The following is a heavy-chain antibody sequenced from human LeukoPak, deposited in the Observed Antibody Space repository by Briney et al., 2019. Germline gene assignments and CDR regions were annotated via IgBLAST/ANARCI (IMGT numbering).Heavy chain of an antibody. Sequence: GGSLRLSCAASGFTFSSYRVHWVRQAPGKGLVWGSRINSDGSSITYADSVKGRSTISRDNAKTPLFLQMNSLRVEATAVYYCAREGRVSGYDFDCWGQGTLVTVSS. CDR2: INSDGSSI. V-gene: IGHV3-74*03. D-gene: IGHD6-25*01. CDR3: AREGRVSGYDFDC. CDR1: GFTFSSYR. J-gene: IGHJ4*02.